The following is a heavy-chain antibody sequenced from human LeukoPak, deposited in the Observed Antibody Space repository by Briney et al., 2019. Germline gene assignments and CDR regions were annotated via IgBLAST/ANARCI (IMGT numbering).Heavy chain of an antibody. Sequence: GGSLRLSCAASGFTVSSNYMSWVRQAPGKGLEWVSVIYSGGSTYYADSVKGRFTISRDNSKNTLYLQMNSLRAEDTAVYYCARDPRHQNWFDPWGQGTLVTVSS. J-gene: IGHJ5*02. V-gene: IGHV3-53*01. CDR3: ARDPRHQNWFDP. CDR1: GFTVSSNY. CDR2: IYSGGST.